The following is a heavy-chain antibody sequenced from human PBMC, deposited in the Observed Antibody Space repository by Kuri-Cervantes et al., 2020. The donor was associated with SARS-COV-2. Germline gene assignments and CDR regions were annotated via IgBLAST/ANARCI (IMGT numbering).Heavy chain of an antibody. V-gene: IGHV3-30*18. CDR1: GFTFSSYG. J-gene: IGHJ4*02. D-gene: IGHD2-15*01. CDR2: ISYDGNNK. CDR3: AKDQHGIVVVVAAIDY. Sequence: LSLTCAASGFTFSSYGMHWVRQAPGSGLEWVALISYDGNNKFYADSVKGRFTISRDNSKNTLYLQMNSLRAEDTAVYYCAKDQHGIVVVVAAIDYWGQGTLVTVSS.